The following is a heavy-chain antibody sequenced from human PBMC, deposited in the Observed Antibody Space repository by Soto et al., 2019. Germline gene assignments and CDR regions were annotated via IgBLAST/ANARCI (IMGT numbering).Heavy chain of an antibody. D-gene: IGHD1-7*01. CDR2: TYYRSKWYN. CDR1: GDSVSSNSAA. V-gene: IGHV6-1*01. Sequence: KQSQTLSLTCAISGDSVSSNSAAWNWIRQSPSRGLEWLGRTYYRSKWYNDYAVSVKSRITINPDTSKNQFSLQLNSVTPEDTAVYYCARDQDELELGAFDIWGQGTMVTVSS. J-gene: IGHJ3*02. CDR3: ARDQDELELGAFDI.